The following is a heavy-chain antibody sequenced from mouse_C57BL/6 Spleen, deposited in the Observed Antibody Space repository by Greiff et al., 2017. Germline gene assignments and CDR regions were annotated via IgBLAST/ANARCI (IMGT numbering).Heavy chain of an antibody. CDR1: GYTFTSYW. V-gene: IGHV1-52*01. CDR2: IDPSDSET. Sequence: VQLQQPGAELVRPGSSVKLSCKASGYTFTSYWMHWVKQRPIQGLEWIGNIDPSDSETHYNQKFKDKATLTVDKSSSTAYMQLSSLTSEDSAVYYCARHDGYYGFAYWGQGTLVTVSA. CDR3: ARHDGYYGFAY. D-gene: IGHD2-3*01. J-gene: IGHJ3*01.